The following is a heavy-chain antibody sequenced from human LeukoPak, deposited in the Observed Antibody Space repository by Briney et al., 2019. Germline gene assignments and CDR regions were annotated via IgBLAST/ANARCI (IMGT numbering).Heavy chain of an antibody. Sequence: SETLSLXCTVSGGSISSGSYYWSWIRQPAGKGLEWIGRIYTSGSTNYNPSLKSRVTISVDTSKNQFSLKLSSVTAADTAVYYCARVIVRCCQDYWGQGTLVTVSS. CDR2: IYTSGST. CDR3: ARVIVRCCQDY. J-gene: IGHJ4*02. V-gene: IGHV4-61*02. D-gene: IGHD2/OR15-2a*01. CDR1: GGSISSGSYY.